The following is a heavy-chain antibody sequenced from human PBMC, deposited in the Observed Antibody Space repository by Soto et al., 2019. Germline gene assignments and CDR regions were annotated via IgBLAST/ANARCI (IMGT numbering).Heavy chain of an antibody. CDR3: AGETYYYGSGNYGWFDP. V-gene: IGHV3-53*01. CDR2: IYPGGNT. CDR1: GFTVSIKY. D-gene: IGHD3-10*01. Sequence: GGSLRLSCAASGFTVSIKYMNWVRQAPGKGLEWVSVIYPGGNTYYADSVKGRFTISRDSSKNTLYLQMNSLRAEDTAVYYCAGETYYYGSGNYGWFDPWGQGTLVTVSS. J-gene: IGHJ5*02.